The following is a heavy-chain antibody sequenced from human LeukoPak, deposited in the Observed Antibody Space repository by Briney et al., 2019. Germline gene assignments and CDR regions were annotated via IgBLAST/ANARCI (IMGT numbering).Heavy chain of an antibody. Sequence: GGSLRLSCTASGFTFDDYGMSWVRKAPGQGLEWVSGINWNGGSTGYANSVQGRFTISRDNAKNSLYLQMNSLRAEDTALYYCAKSSMLYYYYYMDVWGKGTTVTVSS. V-gene: IGHV3-20*04. CDR2: INWNGGST. CDR1: GFTFDDYG. J-gene: IGHJ6*03. CDR3: AKSSMLYYYYYMDV. D-gene: IGHD2-8*01.